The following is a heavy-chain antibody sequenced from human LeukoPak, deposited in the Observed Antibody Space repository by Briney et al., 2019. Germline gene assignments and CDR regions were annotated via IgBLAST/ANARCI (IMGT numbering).Heavy chain of an antibody. J-gene: IGHJ4*02. V-gene: IGHV1-2*02. D-gene: IGHD3-10*01. CDR2: INPNSGGT. CDR3: ARDAGEGSGLDGRFDY. Sequence: ASVKVSCKASGYTFTGYYMHWGRQAPGPGLEWMGWINPNSGGTNYAQKLQGRVTMTRDTSISTAYMELSRLRSDDTAVYYCARDAGEGSGLDGRFDYWGQGTLVTVSS. CDR1: GYTFTGYY.